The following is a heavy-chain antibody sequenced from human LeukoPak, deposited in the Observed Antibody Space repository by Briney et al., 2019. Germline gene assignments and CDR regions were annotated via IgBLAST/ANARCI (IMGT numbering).Heavy chain of an antibody. J-gene: IGHJ4*02. V-gene: IGHV3-23*01. Sequence: AGGSLRLSCAASGFTFSSYAMSWVRQAPGKGLEWVSAISGSGGSTYYADSVKGRFTISRDNSKNTLYLQMNSLRAEDTAVYYCALESGLWFGELFSYWGQGTLVTVSS. CDR3: ALESGLWFGELFSY. CDR1: GFTFSSYA. CDR2: ISGSGGST. D-gene: IGHD3-10*01.